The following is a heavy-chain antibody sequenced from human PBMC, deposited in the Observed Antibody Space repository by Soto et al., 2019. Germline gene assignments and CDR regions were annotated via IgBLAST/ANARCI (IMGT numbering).Heavy chain of an antibody. J-gene: IGHJ5*02. CDR1: GFSFTGYY. CDR2: INPHNGNT. Sequence: ASVKVSCKASGFSFTGYYIHWLRQAPGQGLEWMGWINPHNGNTKSSQKFQDRVIITRDTSASTAYMDLSSLRSEDTAVYYCARGIATGQLDPWGQGTLVTVSS. D-gene: IGHD2-15*01. V-gene: IGHV1-3*01. CDR3: ARGIATGQLDP.